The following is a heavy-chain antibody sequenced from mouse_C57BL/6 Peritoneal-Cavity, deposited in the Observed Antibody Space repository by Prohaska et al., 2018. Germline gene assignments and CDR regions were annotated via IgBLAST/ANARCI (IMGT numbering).Heavy chain of an antibody. Sequence: EVQLVESGGGLVKPGGSLKLSCAASGFTFSDYGMHWVRQAPVKGLDWVAYISSGSSTIYYAGTVKGRFTISRDNAKNTLFLQMTSLRSEDTAMYYCARVHGSAWFAYWGQGTLVTVSA. J-gene: IGHJ3*01. CDR1: GFTFSDYG. V-gene: IGHV5-17*01. D-gene: IGHD2-2*01. CDR2: ISSGSSTI. CDR3: ARVHGSAWFAY.